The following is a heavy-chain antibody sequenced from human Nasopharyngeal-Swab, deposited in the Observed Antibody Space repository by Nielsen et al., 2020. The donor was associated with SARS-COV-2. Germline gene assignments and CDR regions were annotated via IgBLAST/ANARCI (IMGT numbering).Heavy chain of an antibody. CDR3: AKLPRIAAAGTSVDY. D-gene: IGHD6-13*01. CDR1: GFTFSSYS. Sequence: GESLKISCAASGFTFSSYSMNWVRQAPGKGLEWVSSISSNSSYICYADSVKGRFTISRDNAKNSLYLQMNSLRAEDTALYYCAKLPRIAAAGTSVDYWGQGTLVTVSS. J-gene: IGHJ4*02. CDR2: ISSNSSYI. V-gene: IGHV3-21*04.